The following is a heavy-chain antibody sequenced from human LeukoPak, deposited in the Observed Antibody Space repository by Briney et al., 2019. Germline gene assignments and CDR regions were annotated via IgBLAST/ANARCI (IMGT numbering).Heavy chain of an antibody. V-gene: IGHV3-7*01. Sequence: GGFLRLSCAASGFTFSSYAMHWVRQAPGKGLEWVATIKEDGSRTSYMDSVKGRFTISRDNAQNSLFLQMDSLRVEDTAVYYCARNYAYNAFDIWGQGTMVIVSS. CDR3: ARNYAYNAFDI. D-gene: IGHD5-24*01. J-gene: IGHJ3*02. CDR2: IKEDGSRT. CDR1: GFTFSSYA.